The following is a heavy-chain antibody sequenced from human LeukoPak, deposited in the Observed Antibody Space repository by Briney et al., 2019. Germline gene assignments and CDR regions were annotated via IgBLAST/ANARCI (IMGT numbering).Heavy chain of an antibody. Sequence: SETLSLTCTVSGGSISSSSYYSGWIRHPPGKGLEWLGSIYYSGRTSYNPSLKSRVTISVDTSKNQFSLKLSSVTAADTAVYYCARPIVVVVAATGPGDAFDIWGQGTMVTVSS. D-gene: IGHD2-15*01. V-gene: IGHV4-39*01. CDR2: IYYSGRT. CDR3: ARPIVVVVAATGPGDAFDI. J-gene: IGHJ3*02. CDR1: GGSISSSSYY.